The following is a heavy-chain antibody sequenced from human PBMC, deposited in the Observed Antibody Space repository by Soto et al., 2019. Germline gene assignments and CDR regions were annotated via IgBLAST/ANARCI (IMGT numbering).Heavy chain of an antibody. Sequence: PSETLSLTCFVSGYSITAGGYYWSWIRHHSGKGLEWIGSFYSSGSIIYNPSLRSRVSISGDTSSNQFSMSLTSVTAADTARYYCARRYSSGSGWLNPWGQGTMVTVSS. D-gene: IGHD6-19*01. CDR3: ARRYSSGSGWLNP. CDR1: GYSITAGGYY. CDR2: FYSSGSI. J-gene: IGHJ5*02. V-gene: IGHV4-31*03.